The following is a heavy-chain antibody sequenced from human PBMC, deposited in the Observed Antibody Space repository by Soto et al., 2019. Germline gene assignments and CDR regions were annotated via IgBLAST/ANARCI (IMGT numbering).Heavy chain of an antibody. Sequence: SETLSLTCTVSGGSVTSGTYYWSWIRQPPGKGLEWIGFIYYSGSTNYNPSLTSRVTMSVDTSKNQFSLRLSSVTAADTAVYYCARSFGPVTSFGGVMVTWFVPWGPGTLVTVS. CDR3: ARSFGPVTSFGGVMVTWFVP. CDR1: GGSVTSGTYY. V-gene: IGHV4-61*01. D-gene: IGHD3-16*01. CDR2: IYYSGST. J-gene: IGHJ5*02.